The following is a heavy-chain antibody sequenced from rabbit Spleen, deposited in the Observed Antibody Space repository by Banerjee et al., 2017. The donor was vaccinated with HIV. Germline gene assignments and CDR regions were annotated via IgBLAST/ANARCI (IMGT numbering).Heavy chain of an antibody. V-gene: IGHV1S40*01. CDR3: ARGSATMTMVITGYYFNL. D-gene: IGHD2-1*01. CDR1: GFSFSSSYW. J-gene: IGHJ4*01. CDR2: IYTGNGNT. Sequence: QSLEESGGDLVKPGTSLTLTCTASGFSFSSSYWICWVRQAPGKGLEWIACIYTGNGNTYYASWAKGRFTISKTSSTTVTLQMTSLTAADTATYFCARGSATMTMVITGYYFNLWGPGTLVTVS.